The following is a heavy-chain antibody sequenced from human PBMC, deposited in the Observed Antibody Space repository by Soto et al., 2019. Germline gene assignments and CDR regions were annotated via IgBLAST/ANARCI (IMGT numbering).Heavy chain of an antibody. V-gene: IGHV4-31*03. CDR3: ASSSIAARPNYYGMDV. J-gene: IGHJ6*02. Sequence: QVQLQESGPGLVKPSQTLSLTCTVSGGSISSGGYYWSWIRQHPGKGLEWIGYIYYSGSTYYNPSLKSRVTISVDTSKNQFSLKLSSVTAADTAVYYCASSSIAARPNYYGMDVWGQGTTVTVSS. D-gene: IGHD6-6*01. CDR2: IYYSGST. CDR1: GGSISSGGYY.